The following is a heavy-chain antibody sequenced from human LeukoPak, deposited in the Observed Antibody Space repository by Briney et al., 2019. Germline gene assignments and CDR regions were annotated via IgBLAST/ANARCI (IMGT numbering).Heavy chain of an antibody. J-gene: IGHJ6*03. V-gene: IGHV4-39*07. D-gene: IGHD3-10*01. Sequence: SETLSLTCTVSGVSITTYYWSWIRQPPGKGLEWIGSIYYSGSTYYNPSLKSRVTISVDTSKNQFSLKLSSVTAADTAVYYCAREALLWFGYYMDVWGKGTTVTVSS. CDR1: GVSITTYY. CDR3: AREALLWFGYYMDV. CDR2: IYYSGST.